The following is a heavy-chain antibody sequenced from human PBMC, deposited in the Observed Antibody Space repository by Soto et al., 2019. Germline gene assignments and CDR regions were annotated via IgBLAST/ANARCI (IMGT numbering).Heavy chain of an antibody. V-gene: IGHV3-7*01. CDR2: IKENGGAE. Sequence: GGAPRLSCAASGFMFSTYWMSWVRQAPGKGLEWVANIKENGGAEFYADSVRGRFTISRDNAKNSLYLQMNSLRAEDTAVYYCARDEAGYADWGEGTLVTSPQ. CDR3: ARDEAGYAD. D-gene: IGHD2-2*01. CDR1: GFMFSTYW. J-gene: IGHJ4*02.